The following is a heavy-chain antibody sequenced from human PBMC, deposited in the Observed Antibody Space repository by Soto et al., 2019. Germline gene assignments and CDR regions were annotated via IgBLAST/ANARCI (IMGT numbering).Heavy chain of an antibody. CDR1: GFTFSSYA. CDR2: ISGSGGST. V-gene: IGHV3-23*01. Sequence: EVQLLESGGGLGQPGGSLRLSCAASGFTFSSYAMSWVRQAPGKGLEWVSAISGSGGSTYYADSVKGRFTISRDNSKNTLYLQMNSLRAEDTTVYYCAKAPAAINYDILTGYFYFAYWGQGTLVTVSS. CDR3: AKAPAAINYDILTGYFYFAY. J-gene: IGHJ4*02. D-gene: IGHD3-9*01.